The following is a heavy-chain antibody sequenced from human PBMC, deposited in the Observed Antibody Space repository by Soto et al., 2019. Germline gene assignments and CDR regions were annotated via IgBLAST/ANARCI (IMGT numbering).Heavy chain of an antibody. CDR2: ISYDGSNK. CDR1: GFTFSSYG. V-gene: IGHV3-30*03. Sequence: GGSLRLSCAASGFTFSSYGMHWVRQAPGKGLEWVAVISYDGSNKYYADSVKGRFTISRDNSKNTLYLQMNSLRAEDTAVYYCARSMGVVVVAASPYYYGMDVWGQGTTVTVSS. D-gene: IGHD2-15*01. J-gene: IGHJ6*02. CDR3: ARSMGVVVVAASPYYYGMDV.